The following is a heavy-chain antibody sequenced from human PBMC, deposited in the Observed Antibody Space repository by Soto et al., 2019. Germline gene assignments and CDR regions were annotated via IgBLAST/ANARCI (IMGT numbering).Heavy chain of an antibody. Sequence: ASVKVSCKASGGTFSSYAISWVRQAPGQGLEWMGGIIPIFGTANYAQKFQGRVTITADESTSTAYMELSSLRSEDTAVYYCARGGEHIVVAAMDVWGQGTTVTVSS. CDR3: ARGGEHIVVAAMDV. J-gene: IGHJ6*02. D-gene: IGHD2-21*01. V-gene: IGHV1-69*13. CDR1: GGTFSSYA. CDR2: IIPIFGTA.